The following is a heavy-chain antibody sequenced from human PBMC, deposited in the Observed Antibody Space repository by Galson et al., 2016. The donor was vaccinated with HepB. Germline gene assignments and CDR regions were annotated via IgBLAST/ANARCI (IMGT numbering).Heavy chain of an antibody. CDR3: ARSHYSKGWYSGWFDS. D-gene: IGHD6-19*01. CDR2: TNDGGSV. V-gene: IGHV4-34*01. CDR1: GGSFRSYV. J-gene: IGHJ5*01. Sequence: SETLSLTCTVNGGSFRSYVWSWIRQAPGKGLEWIGETNDGGSVNYNPSLKNRVIITIVKSRNHFSLKLSSVTAADTAIYYCARSHYSKGWYSGWFDSWGQGTLVTVSS.